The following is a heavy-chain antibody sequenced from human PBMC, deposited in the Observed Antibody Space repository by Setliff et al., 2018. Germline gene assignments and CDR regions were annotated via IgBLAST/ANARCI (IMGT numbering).Heavy chain of an antibody. Sequence: ASVKVSCKASGYTFTGYHIHWVRQAPGRGLEWVGWISPYNGNTYYAPKFQGTAIMTTDTATTTAYLELRSLRSDDTAVYFCSRLVRFCTRTVCQRPSGDDYWGQGTLVTVSS. D-gene: IGHD3-10*01. CDR1: GYTFTGYH. V-gene: IGHV1-18*04. CDR2: ISPYNGNT. CDR3: SRLVRFCTRTVCQRPSGDDY. J-gene: IGHJ4*02.